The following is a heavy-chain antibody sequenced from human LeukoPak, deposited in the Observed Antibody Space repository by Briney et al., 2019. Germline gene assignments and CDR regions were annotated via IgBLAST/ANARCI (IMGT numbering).Heavy chain of an antibody. V-gene: IGHV3-48*03. Sequence: GGSLRLSCAASGFTFSSYEMNWVRQAPGKGLEWVSYISSSGSTIYYADSVKGRFTISRDNAKNSLYLQMNSLRAEDTAVYYCAREVVGYYYYMDVWGKGTTVTVSS. J-gene: IGHJ6*03. D-gene: IGHD2-15*01. CDR1: GFTFSSYE. CDR3: AREVVGYYYYMDV. CDR2: ISSSGSTI.